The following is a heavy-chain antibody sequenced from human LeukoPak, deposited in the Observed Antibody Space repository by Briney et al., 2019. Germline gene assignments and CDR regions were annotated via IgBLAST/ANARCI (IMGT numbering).Heavy chain of an antibody. Sequence: GGSLRLSRAASGFTFSSYAMSWVRQAPGKGLEWVSAISGSGGSTYYADSVKGRFTISRDNSKNTLYLQMNSLRAEDTAVYYCAKTPVSGWYVEYYFDYWGQGTLVTVSS. CDR3: AKTPVSGWYVEYYFDY. J-gene: IGHJ4*02. V-gene: IGHV3-23*01. CDR1: GFTFSSYA. CDR2: ISGSGGST. D-gene: IGHD6-19*01.